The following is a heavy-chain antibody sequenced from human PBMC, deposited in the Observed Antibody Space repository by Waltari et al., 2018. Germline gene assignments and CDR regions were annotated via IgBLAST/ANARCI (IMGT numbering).Heavy chain of an antibody. D-gene: IGHD5-12*01. V-gene: IGHV1-69*05. CDR1: GGTFSSYA. Sequence: QVQLVQSGAEVKKPGSSVKVSCKASGGTFSSYAISWVRQAPGQGLEWMGRFTPIYDTANYAQKFHGRVAITTDESTSTAYMELSSLRSEDTAVYYCASSYSGYDSCYYYGMDVWGQGTTVTVPS. J-gene: IGHJ6*02. CDR3: ASSYSGYDSCYYYGMDV. CDR2: FTPIYDTA.